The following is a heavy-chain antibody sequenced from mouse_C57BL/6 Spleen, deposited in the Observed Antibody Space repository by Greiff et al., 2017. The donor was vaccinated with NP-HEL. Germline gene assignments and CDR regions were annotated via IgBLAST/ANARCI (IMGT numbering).Heavy chain of an antibody. CDR3: ARFLRFDY. Sequence: QVQLQQSGPELVKPGASVKISCKASGYAFSSSWMNWVKQRPGKGLEWIGRIYPGDGDTNYNGKFKGKATLTADKSSSTAYMQLSSLTSEDSAVYFCARFLRFDYGGQGTTLTVSS. J-gene: IGHJ2*01. D-gene: IGHD2-12*01. CDR1: GYAFSSSW. CDR2: IYPGDGDT. V-gene: IGHV1-82*01.